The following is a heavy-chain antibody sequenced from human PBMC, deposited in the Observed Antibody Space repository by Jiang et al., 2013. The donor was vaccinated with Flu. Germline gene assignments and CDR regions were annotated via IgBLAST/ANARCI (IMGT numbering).Heavy chain of an antibody. D-gene: IGHD3-10*01. V-gene: IGHV3-23*01. J-gene: IGHJ4*02. CDR1: GFTFSSYG. Sequence: LVQPGGSLRLSCAASGFTFSSYGMNWVRQAPGKGLEWVSAISASGGSTYYADSVKGRFTISRDNSKNTLYLRMNSLRAEDTAVYYCAKEGAWFGEPSDYWGQGTLVTVSS. CDR2: ISASGGST. CDR3: AKEGAWFGEPSDY.